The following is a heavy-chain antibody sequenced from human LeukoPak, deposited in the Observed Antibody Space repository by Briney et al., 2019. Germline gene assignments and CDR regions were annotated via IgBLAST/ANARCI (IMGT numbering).Heavy chain of an antibody. CDR2: ISSSSSYI. Sequence: GGSLRLSCAAYGFTFRSYSMNWVRQAPGKGLEWVSSISSSSSYIYYADSVKGRFTISRDNAKNSLYLQMNSLRAEDTAVYYCACREIWEQWDYWGQGTLVTVSS. CDR3: ACREIWEQWDY. V-gene: IGHV3-21*01. D-gene: IGHD6-19*01. CDR1: GFTFRSYS. J-gene: IGHJ4*02.